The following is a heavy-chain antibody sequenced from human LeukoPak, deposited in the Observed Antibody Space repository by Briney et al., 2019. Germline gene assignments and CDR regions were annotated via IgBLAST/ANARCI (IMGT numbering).Heavy chain of an antibody. CDR3: VRLDIGGYYYVHY. J-gene: IGHJ1*01. Sequence: GESLHFSCKTSGSIFTNYWIGWVRQMPGKGLEWMGIIHPGYSETRYTPSFQGQVTFSADRSISTAYLQWSSLEASDSAIFYCVRLDIGGYYYVHYWGQGTLVTVSS. CDR1: GSIFTNYW. V-gene: IGHV5-51*01. D-gene: IGHD3-22*01. CDR2: IHPGYSET.